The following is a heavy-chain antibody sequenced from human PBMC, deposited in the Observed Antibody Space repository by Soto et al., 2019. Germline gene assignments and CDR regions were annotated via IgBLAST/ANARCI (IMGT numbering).Heavy chain of an antibody. V-gene: IGHV4-39*01. CDR1: GGSISSFNYF. D-gene: IGHD2-15*01. CDR2: LYYSGNT. CDR3: ARGGGSTFNCFDH. J-gene: IGHJ5*02. Sequence: QLQLQESGPGLVKPSETLSLTCTVSGGSISSFNYFWGWIRQPPGKGLEWIGSLYYSGNTYYNPSLQSRVTISVDTSKKQCTLTLRSVTAADPAVDYCARGGGSTFNCFDHWGQGTLVTV.